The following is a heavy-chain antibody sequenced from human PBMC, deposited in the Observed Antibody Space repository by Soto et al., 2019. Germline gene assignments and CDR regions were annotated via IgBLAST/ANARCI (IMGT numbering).Heavy chain of an antibody. CDR2: IRNKANSYST. Sequence: EVQLVESGGGLVQPGGSLRLCCAASGFTFSDHYMDWVRQAPGKGLEWVGRIRNKANSYSTDYAASVKGRFTISRDDSKNSLYLQMNTLKAEDTALYYCVSGYCSGGSCYLENNWFDPWGQGTLVTVSS. CDR3: VSGYCSGGSCYLENNWFDP. J-gene: IGHJ5*02. CDR1: GFTFSDHY. D-gene: IGHD2-15*01. V-gene: IGHV3-72*01.